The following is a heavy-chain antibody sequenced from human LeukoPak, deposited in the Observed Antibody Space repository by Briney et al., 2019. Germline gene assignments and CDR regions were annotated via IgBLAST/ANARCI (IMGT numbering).Heavy chain of an antibody. V-gene: IGHV4-30-4*01. D-gene: IGHD3-9*01. CDR1: GGSFSGYY. Sequence: PSETLSLTCAVYGGSFSGYYWSWIRQPPGKGLEWIGYIYYSGSTYYNPSLKSRVTISVDTSKNQFSLKLSSVTAADAAVYYCARMPTRYDILTGYSCNWFDPWGQGTLVTVSS. J-gene: IGHJ5*02. CDR2: IYYSGST. CDR3: ARMPTRYDILTGYSCNWFDP.